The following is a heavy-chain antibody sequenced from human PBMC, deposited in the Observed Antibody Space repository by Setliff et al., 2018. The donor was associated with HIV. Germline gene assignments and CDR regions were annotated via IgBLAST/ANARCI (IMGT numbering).Heavy chain of an antibody. CDR3: ARDHGMWDYGGNVLLREYFLH. J-gene: IGHJ1*01. Sequence: ASVKVSCKASGYTFTGYYMHWVRQAPGQGLEWMGWITPNSGVTNYAQKVQGRVTMTRDTSISTAYMELSRLRSDDTAVYYCARDHGMWDYGGNVLLREYFLHWGQGTLVTVSS. CDR1: GYTFTGYY. CDR2: ITPNSGVT. V-gene: IGHV1-2*02. D-gene: IGHD4-17*01.